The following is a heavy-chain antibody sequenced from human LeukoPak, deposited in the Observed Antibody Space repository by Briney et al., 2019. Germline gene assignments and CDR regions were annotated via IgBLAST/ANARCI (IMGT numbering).Heavy chain of an antibody. CDR2: IISTADAI. Sequence: GSLRLSCAASGFTFSSYSMNWVRQAPGKGLEWVSYIISTADAIYYADSVKGRFTISRDNAKNSLYLQMNSLRAEDTAVYYCARDSAYAFDIWGQGTMVTVSS. CDR1: GFTFSSYS. CDR3: ARDSAYAFDI. V-gene: IGHV3-48*01. J-gene: IGHJ3*02.